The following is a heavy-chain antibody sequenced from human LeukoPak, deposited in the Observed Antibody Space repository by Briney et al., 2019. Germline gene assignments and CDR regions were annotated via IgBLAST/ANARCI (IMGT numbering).Heavy chain of an antibody. CDR3: AHTDSDYDYVWGSSRQIKLDY. CDR1: GFTFSSYA. D-gene: IGHD3-16*02. Sequence: GGSLRLSCAASGFTFSSYAMSWVRQAPGKGLEWVSAISGSGGSTYYADSVKGRFTISRDNSKNTLYLQMNSLRAEDTAVYYCAHTDSDYDYVWGSSRQIKLDYWGQGTLVTVSS. CDR2: ISGSGGST. J-gene: IGHJ4*02. V-gene: IGHV3-23*01.